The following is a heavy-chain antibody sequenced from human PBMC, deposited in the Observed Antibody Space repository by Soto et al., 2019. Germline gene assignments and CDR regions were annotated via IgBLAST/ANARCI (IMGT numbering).Heavy chain of an antibody. CDR1: GFTFSSHW. CDR2: IKSDGSEI. J-gene: IGHJ4*02. V-gene: IGHV3-74*01. D-gene: IGHD6-6*01. CDR3: ARGWMTSSSVIIY. Sequence: EVQLVESGGGLVQPGGSLRLSCAASGFTFSSHWMHWVRQAPGKGLVWVSRIKSDGSEINYADSVKGRFTISRDNAKDPLYLQISSLRAEDTAVYYCARGWMTSSSVIIYWGQGILVTVSS.